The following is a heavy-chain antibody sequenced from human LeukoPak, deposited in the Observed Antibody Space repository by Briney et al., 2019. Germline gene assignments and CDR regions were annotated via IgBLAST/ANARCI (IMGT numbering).Heavy chain of an antibody. CDR1: GFTFSSSS. CDR2: ISSFSSHI. V-gene: IGHV3-21*01. CDR3: ARDVYYGSGSPRLDY. D-gene: IGHD3-10*01. Sequence: GGSLRLSCAASGFTFSSSSMNWVRQAPGKGLEWVSSISSFSSHIYYADSVKGRFTISRDNAKNSLYLQMNSLRAEDTAVYYCARDVYYGSGSPRLDYWGQGTLVTVSS. J-gene: IGHJ4*02.